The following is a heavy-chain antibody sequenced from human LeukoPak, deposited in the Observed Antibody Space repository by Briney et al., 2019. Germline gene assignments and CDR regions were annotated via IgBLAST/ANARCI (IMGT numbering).Heavy chain of an antibody. J-gene: IGHJ6*03. CDR2: IIPIFGTA. V-gene: IGHV1-69*05. CDR3: ATKGTEYSSSSTPLFSMGV. Sequence: GASVKVSCKASGGTFSSYAISWVRQAPGQGLEWMGGIIPIFGTANYAQKFQGRVTITTDESTSTAYMELSSLRSEDTAVYYCATKGTEYSSSSTPLFSMGVWGKGTTVTVSS. D-gene: IGHD6-6*01. CDR1: GGTFSSYA.